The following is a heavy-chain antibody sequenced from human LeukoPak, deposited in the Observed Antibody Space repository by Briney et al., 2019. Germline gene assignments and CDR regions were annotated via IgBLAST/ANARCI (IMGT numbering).Heavy chain of an antibody. Sequence: ASVKVSCTASGYTFTMYYMHWVRQAPGQGLEWMGIINPSGGSTSYAQKFQGRVTMTRDTYTSTVYMELNSLRSEDTAVYYCAKGYCSGGTCYSYDYWGQGTLVTVSS. CDR2: INPSGGST. V-gene: IGHV1-46*01. J-gene: IGHJ4*02. D-gene: IGHD2-15*01. CDR3: AKGYCSGGTCYSYDY. CDR1: GYTFTMYY.